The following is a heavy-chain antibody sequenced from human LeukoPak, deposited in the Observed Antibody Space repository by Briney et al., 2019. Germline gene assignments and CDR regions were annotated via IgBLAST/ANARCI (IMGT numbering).Heavy chain of an antibody. D-gene: IGHD7-27*01. CDR1: AFSFSNYT. CDR2: ISSSGTFA. Sequence: GGSLRLSCAASAFSFSNYTMNWVRQAPGKALQWVSFISSSGTFAHYADSVKGRFTISRDNAKNSLYLQMSGLRAEDTAVYYCGRGHWGLDYWGQGTLVTVSS. J-gene: IGHJ4*02. CDR3: GRGHWGLDY. V-gene: IGHV3-21*01.